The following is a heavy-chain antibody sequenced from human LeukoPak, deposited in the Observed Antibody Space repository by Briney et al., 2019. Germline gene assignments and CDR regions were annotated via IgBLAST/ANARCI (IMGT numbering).Heavy chain of an antibody. V-gene: IGHV7-4-1*02. D-gene: IGHD2-15*01. CDR1: GYTFTSYA. J-gene: IGHJ3*02. CDR2: INTNTGNP. Sequence: ASVKVSCKASGYTFTSYAMNWVRQAPGQGLEWMGWINTNTGNPTYAQGFTGRFVFSLDTSVSTAYLQISSLKAEDTAVYYCAIRDCSGGSCYPNDAFDIWGQGTMVTVSS. CDR3: AIRDCSGGSCYPNDAFDI.